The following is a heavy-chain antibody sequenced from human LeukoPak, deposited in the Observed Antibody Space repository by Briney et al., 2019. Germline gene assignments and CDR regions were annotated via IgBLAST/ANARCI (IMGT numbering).Heavy chain of an antibody. Sequence: KSGGSLRLSCAASGFTFSSYSMNWVRQAPGKGLEWVSSISSSSSYIYYADSVKGRFTISRDNAKNSLYLQMNSLRAEDTAVYYCAREGAAAAANNWFDPWGQGTLVTVSS. D-gene: IGHD6-13*01. V-gene: IGHV3-21*01. CDR2: ISSSSSYI. CDR1: GFTFSSYS. J-gene: IGHJ5*02. CDR3: AREGAAAAANNWFDP.